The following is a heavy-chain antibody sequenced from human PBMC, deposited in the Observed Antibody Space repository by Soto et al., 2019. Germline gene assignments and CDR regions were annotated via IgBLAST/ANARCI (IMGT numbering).Heavy chain of an antibody. Sequence: QMQLVQSGPEVKKPGTSVKVSCKASGFTFTSSAMQWVRQASGQRLEWIGWIVVGSGNTNYAQKCQERVTITRDMSTSPAYMELSSLRYEDTAVYYCAADPPGIAAAGTGYYYGMDVWGQGTTVIVSS. CDR1: GFTFTSSA. V-gene: IGHV1-58*02. CDR3: AADPPGIAAAGTGYYYGMDV. CDR2: IVVGSGNT. J-gene: IGHJ6*02. D-gene: IGHD6-13*01.